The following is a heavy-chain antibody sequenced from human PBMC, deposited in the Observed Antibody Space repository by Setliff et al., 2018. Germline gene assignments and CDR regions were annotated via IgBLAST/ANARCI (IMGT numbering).Heavy chain of an antibody. CDR2: IKQDGSEK. V-gene: IGHV3-7*01. Sequence: GGSLRLSCAASGFIFSSYWMTWVRQAPGKGLEWVANIKQDGSEKYYVDSVKGRFTISRDNAKNSVYLQMNSLRAEDTAVYYCATRPHDRSGTYHPVFDYWGQGTLVTVSS. CDR1: GFIFSSYW. J-gene: IGHJ4*02. D-gene: IGHD3-22*01. CDR3: ATRPHDRSGTYHPVFDY.